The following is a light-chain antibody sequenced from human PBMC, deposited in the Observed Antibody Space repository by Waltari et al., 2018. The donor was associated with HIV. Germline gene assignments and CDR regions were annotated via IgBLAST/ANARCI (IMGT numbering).Light chain of an antibody. V-gene: IGLV1-47*01. J-gene: IGLJ3*02. CDR2: RSD. CDR3: ASWDDNLSHWV. Sequence: QSVLTQAPSVSRPPGQRVIMSCSGSASNIGNNFVSWFHQVSGRAPRLVIYRSDQRPSGVPDRISASKAGSSATLAITGLQSGDEAVYFCASWDDNLSHWVFGGGTKVTV. CDR1: ASNIGNNF.